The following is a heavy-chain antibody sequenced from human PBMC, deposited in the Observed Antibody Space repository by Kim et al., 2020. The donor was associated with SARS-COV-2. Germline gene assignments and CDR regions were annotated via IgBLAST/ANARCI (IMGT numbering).Heavy chain of an antibody. CDR2: IYYSGST. D-gene: IGHD2-2*01. CDR1: GGSISSYY. J-gene: IGHJ3*02. CDR3: ARHTPNGVRNIVVVPAAAFDI. V-gene: IGHV4-59*08. Sequence: SETLSLTCTVSGGSISSYYWSWIRQPPGKGLEWIGYIYYSGSTNYNPSLKSRVTISVDTSKNQFSLKLSSVTAADTAVYYCARHTPNGVRNIVVVPAAAFDIWGQGTMVTVSS.